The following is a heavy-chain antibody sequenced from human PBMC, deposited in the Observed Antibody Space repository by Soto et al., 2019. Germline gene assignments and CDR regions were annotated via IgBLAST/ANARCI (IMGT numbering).Heavy chain of an antibody. J-gene: IGHJ4*02. CDR1: GGTFSSYS. CDR2: IIPIFGTA. CDR3: ARDGGRHSGGIDY. Sequence: QVQLVQSGAEVKKPGSSVTVSCKASGGTFSSYSINWVRQAPGQGLEWMGEIIPIFGTANYAQKFQGRVTITADESTSTAYMELSSLRSEDKAVYYCARDGGRHSGGIDYWGQGTLVTVSS. D-gene: IGHD1-26*01. V-gene: IGHV1-69*01.